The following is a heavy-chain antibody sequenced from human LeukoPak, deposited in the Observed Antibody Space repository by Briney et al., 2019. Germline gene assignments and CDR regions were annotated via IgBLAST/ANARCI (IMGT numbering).Heavy chain of an antibody. V-gene: IGHV3-66*01. Sequence: GSLRISCAASGFTVSTNYMSWVRQAPGKGLEWVSVIYSGDTTFYADSVRGKFTISRDNSKNTLYLQMDSLRAEDTAVYYCASILRSSSGYYFDYWGQGTLVTVSS. CDR3: ASILRSSSGYYFDY. J-gene: IGHJ4*02. CDR1: GFTVSTNY. D-gene: IGHD3-10*01. CDR2: IYSGDTT.